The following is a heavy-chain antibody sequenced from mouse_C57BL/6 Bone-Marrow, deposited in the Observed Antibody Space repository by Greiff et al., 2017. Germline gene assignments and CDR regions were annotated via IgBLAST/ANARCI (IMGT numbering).Heavy chain of an antibody. J-gene: IGHJ2*01. Sequence: VKLLESGAELMKPGASVKLSCKATGYTFTGYWIEWVKQRPGHGLEWIGEILPGCGSTNYNEKFKGKAPFTADTSSNTANMQLSSQTTEDSAIYYGARGRCYCGSRSFDYWGKGTTRTVAS. CDR1: GYTFTGYW. CDR2: ILPGCGST. D-gene: IGHD1-1*01. CDR3: ARGRCYCGSRSFDY. V-gene: IGHV1-9*01.